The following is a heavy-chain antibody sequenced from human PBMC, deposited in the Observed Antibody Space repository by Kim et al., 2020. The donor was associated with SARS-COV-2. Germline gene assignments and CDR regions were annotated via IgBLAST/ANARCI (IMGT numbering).Heavy chain of an antibody. CDR3: ARDSTVVTPGY. Sequence: TNYNPSLKSRVTIAVDTAKNQFSLKLSAVTAADTAVYYCARDSTVVTPGYWGQGTLVTVSS. CDR2: T. D-gene: IGHD2-21*02. V-gene: IGHV4-34*01. J-gene: IGHJ4*02.